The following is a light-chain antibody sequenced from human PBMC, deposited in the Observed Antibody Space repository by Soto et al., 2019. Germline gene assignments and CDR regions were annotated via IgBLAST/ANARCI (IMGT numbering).Light chain of an antibody. CDR2: EVT. Sequence: QSVLTQPASVSGSRGQSITISCTGTSSDVGAYNYVSWYQQHPGKAPKLIIYEVTNRPSGVSDRFSASKSGNTASLTISGLQAEDEADYYCNSYTRSTKYVFGTGTKVTVL. CDR3: NSYTRSTKYV. CDR1: SSDVGAYNY. J-gene: IGLJ1*01. V-gene: IGLV2-14*01.